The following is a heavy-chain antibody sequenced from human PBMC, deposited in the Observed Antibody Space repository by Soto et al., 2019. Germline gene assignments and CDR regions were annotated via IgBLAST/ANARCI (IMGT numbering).Heavy chain of an antibody. J-gene: IGHJ3*01. D-gene: IGHD3-22*01. CDR1: GYTFTAYY. CDR2: INPKTGDT. V-gene: IGHV1-2*04. CDR3: ARGWQWFDAFDF. Sequence: QVQLVQSGAEVKKPGSSVKVSCKASGYTFTAYYIQWVRQAPGQGPEWVGWINPKTGDTKYAQKFQGWVTMTRDTSISTAYMELSRLRPDDTAVYYCARGWQWFDAFDFWGPGTMVTVSS.